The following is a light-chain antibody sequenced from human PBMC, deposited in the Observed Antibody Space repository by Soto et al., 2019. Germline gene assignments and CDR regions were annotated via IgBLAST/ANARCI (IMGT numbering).Light chain of an antibody. Sequence: DIQMTQSPSTLSASVGDRVTITCRASQSISNWLAWYQQKPGKAPKLLIYDVSRLDSGVPSRFSGSGSGTEFTLTISSLQTDDFATYYCQQYNSYPWTFGQGTKVEIK. CDR2: DVS. J-gene: IGKJ1*01. CDR1: QSISNW. CDR3: QQYNSYPWT. V-gene: IGKV1-5*01.